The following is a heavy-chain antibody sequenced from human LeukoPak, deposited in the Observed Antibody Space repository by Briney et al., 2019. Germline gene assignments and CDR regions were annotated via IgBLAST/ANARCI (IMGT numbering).Heavy chain of an antibody. Sequence: GGSLRLSCAASGFTFSSSAMSWVRQAPGKGLEWVSNISGSGSGGSTYYADSAKGRFTISRDNSKNTLYLQMNSLRAEDTAVYYCAKADDYYDSSGYYHPPLYYFDYWGQGTLVTVSS. CDR2: ISGSGSGGST. D-gene: IGHD3-22*01. V-gene: IGHV3-23*01. J-gene: IGHJ4*02. CDR1: GFTFSSSA. CDR3: AKADDYYDSSGYYHPPLYYFDY.